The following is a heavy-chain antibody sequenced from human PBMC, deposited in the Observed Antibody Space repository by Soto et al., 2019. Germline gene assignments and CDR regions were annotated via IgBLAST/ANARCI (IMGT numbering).Heavy chain of an antibody. V-gene: IGHV3-15*05. Sequence: EVQLVESGEGLVKPGGSLRLSCVGSGLTLSDAWMNWVRQIPGKGPEWVGRIKTKSDGAVTDYAALAKGRFTISRDDSENTVYLQMNSLKTEDTAVYYCAREWFGDFVWGQGTLVTVSS. CDR1: GLTLSDAW. CDR2: IKTKSDGAVT. J-gene: IGHJ4*02. D-gene: IGHD3-10*01. CDR3: AREWFGDFV.